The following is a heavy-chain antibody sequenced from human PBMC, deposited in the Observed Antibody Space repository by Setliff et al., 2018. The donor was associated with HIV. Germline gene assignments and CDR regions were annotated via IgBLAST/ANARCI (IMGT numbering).Heavy chain of an antibody. Sequence: SETLSLTCTVPGGSINRSNYYWGWIRQPPGKGLEWIGTISYTGSTYYDPSLKSRVTISLDTSKNQFFLKLTSVTAADTAVYYCARLGGYYYGDAFDIWGQGTMVTVSS. J-gene: IGHJ3*02. CDR2: ISYTGST. V-gene: IGHV4-39*01. CDR3: ARLGGYYYGDAFDI. D-gene: IGHD3-22*01. CDR1: GGSINRSNYY.